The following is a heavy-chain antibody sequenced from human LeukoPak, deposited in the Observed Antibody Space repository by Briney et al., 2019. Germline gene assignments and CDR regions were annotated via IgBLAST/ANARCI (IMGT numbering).Heavy chain of an antibody. CDR1: GFTFDDYA. Sequence: PGGSLRLSCAASGFTFDDYAMHWVRLAPGKGLEWVSGISWNSGSLGYADSVRGRFTISRDNAKNSLYLQMNSLRAEDTALYYCAKDKISGASGSLDYWGQGTLVTVSS. CDR3: AKDKISGASGSLDY. CDR2: ISWNSGSL. V-gene: IGHV3-9*01. D-gene: IGHD3-10*01. J-gene: IGHJ4*02.